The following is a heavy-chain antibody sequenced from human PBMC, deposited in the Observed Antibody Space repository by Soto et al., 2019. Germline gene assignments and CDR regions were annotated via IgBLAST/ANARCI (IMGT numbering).Heavy chain of an antibody. Sequence: PSETLSLTCAVYGGSFSGYYWSWIRQPPGKGLEWIGEINHSGSTNYNPSLKSRVTISVDTSKNQFSLKLSSVTAADTAVYYCGSRSFIINLGGVVPPPPDFWGKGPLVPVSP. D-gene: IGHD3-16*01. CDR2: INHSGST. CDR1: GGSFSGYY. V-gene: IGHV4-34*01. J-gene: IGHJ4*02. CDR3: GSRSFIINLGGVVPPPPDF.